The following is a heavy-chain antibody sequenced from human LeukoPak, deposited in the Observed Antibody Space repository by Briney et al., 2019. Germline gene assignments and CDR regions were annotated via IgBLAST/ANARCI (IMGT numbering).Heavy chain of an antibody. V-gene: IGHV1-24*01. CDR3: ATYHVDTAMVSFDY. J-gene: IGHJ4*02. D-gene: IGHD5-18*01. Sequence: ASVKVSCKVSGYTLTELSMHWVRQAPGKGLEWMGGFDPEDGETIYAQKFQGRVTMTEDTSTDTAYMELSSLRSEDTAVYYCATYHVDTAMVSFDYWGQGTLVTVSS. CDR2: FDPEDGET. CDR1: GYTLTELS.